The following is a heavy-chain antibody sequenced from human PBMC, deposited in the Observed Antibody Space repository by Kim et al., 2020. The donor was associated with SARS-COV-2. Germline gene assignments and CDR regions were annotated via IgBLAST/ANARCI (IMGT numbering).Heavy chain of an antibody. CDR1: GYTLTSYG. V-gene: IGHV1-18*01. Sequence: ASVKVSCKASGYTLTSYGINWVRQAPGQGLEWMGWISTYNGNTNYAQKFQGRLTMTTDTSTSTAYMELRSLRSDDTAVYYCARGRRVGPTTGHYFDYWGQGTLVTVSS. D-gene: IGHD1-26*01. CDR2: ISTYNGNT. CDR3: ARGRRVGPTTGHYFDY. J-gene: IGHJ4*02.